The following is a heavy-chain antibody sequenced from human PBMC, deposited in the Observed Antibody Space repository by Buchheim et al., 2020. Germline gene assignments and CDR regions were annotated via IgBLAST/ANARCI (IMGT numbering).Heavy chain of an antibody. J-gene: IGHJ5*02. Sequence: QLQLQESGSGLVRPSQTLSLTCAVSGGSITSGGYSWNWIRQPPGKGLEWIGYIYDSGSTFYTPSLKSRINISVDRSKNQFSLKLSSVTAADTAVYYCARYGSWFDPWGQGTL. CDR3: ARYGSWFDP. V-gene: IGHV4-30-2*01. D-gene: IGHD1-14*01. CDR2: IYDSGST. CDR1: GGSITSGGYS.